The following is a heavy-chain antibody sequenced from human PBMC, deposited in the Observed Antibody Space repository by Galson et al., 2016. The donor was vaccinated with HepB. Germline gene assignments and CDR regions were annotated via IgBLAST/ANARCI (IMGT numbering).Heavy chain of an antibody. Sequence: SLRLSCAASGFTFSMYGMSWVRQAPGKGLEWDSSISGSRGNTYYADFVKGRFTISRDNSKNTVYLQMSSLRVDDTAVYYCAKVGWREYDGYWGQGTLVTVSS. V-gene: IGHV3-23*01. CDR1: GFTFSMYG. CDR2: ISGSRGNT. J-gene: IGHJ4*02. D-gene: IGHD3-10*01. CDR3: AKVGWREYDGY.